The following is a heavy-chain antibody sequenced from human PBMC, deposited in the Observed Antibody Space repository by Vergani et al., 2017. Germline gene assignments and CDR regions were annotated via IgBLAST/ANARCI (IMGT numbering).Heavy chain of an antibody. J-gene: IGHJ6*03. V-gene: IGHV4-34*11. CDR2: IYYSGST. CDR3: ARAVDYGDYARYYYYMDV. D-gene: IGHD4-17*01. CDR1: GGSFSSYY. Sequence: QVQLQQWGAGLLKPSETLSLTCAVYGGSFSSYYWSWIRQPPGKGLEWIGYIYYSGSTNYNPSLKSRVTISVDTSKNQFSLKLSSVTAADTAVYYCARAVDYGDYARYYYYMDVWGKGTTVTVSS.